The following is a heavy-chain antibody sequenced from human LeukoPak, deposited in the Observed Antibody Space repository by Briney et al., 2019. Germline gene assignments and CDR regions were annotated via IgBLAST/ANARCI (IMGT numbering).Heavy chain of an antibody. CDR3: ANSIDFDYGDYYFDY. D-gene: IGHD4-17*01. Sequence: SETLSLTCTVSGGSISSGSYYWSWIRQPAGKGLEWIGRIYTSGSTNYNPSLKSRVTISVDTSKNQFSLKLSSVTAADTAVYYCANSIDFDYGDYYFDYWGQGALVTIFS. J-gene: IGHJ4*02. CDR2: IYTSGST. CDR1: GGSISSGSYY. V-gene: IGHV4-61*02.